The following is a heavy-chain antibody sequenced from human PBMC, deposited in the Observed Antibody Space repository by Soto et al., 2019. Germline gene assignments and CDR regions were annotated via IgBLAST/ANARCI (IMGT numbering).Heavy chain of an antibody. J-gene: IGHJ3*02. CDR2: ISYDGINK. D-gene: IGHD2-2*01. CDR1: GFTFSSHA. Sequence: QPGGSLRLSCEGSGFTFSSHAIHWVRQAPGKGLEWVAVISYDGINKFYADSVKGRFTISRDNSKNTVYLQMNSLRAEDTAVYYCARRLYCSSTSCYWRAFDIWGKGTMVTVSS. V-gene: IGHV3-30*03. CDR3: ARRLYCSSTSCYWRAFDI.